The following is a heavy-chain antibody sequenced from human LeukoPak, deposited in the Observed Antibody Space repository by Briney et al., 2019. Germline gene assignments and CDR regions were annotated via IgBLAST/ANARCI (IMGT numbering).Heavy chain of an antibody. V-gene: IGHV3-74*01. CDR1: VSPFITYW. J-gene: IGHJ3*02. CDR3: ARPETQYSSGLDGFDI. CDR2: TKSEGSRT. Sequence: GPLRLSSVSSVSPFITYWMHWVRKAPGKGLGWVCRTKSEGSRTTYPDSVKRRFTISRDNAKNTLYLQMNSLRTEDTAVYYCARPETQYSSGLDGFDIWGQGTMVTVSS. D-gene: IGHD6-19*01.